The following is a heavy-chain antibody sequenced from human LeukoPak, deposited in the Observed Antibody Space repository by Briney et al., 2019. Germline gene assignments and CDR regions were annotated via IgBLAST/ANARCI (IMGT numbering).Heavy chain of an antibody. J-gene: IGHJ5*02. D-gene: IGHD3-16*01. Sequence: ASVKVSCKASGYTFTGYYMHWVRQAPGQGLEWMGWINPNSGGTNYAQKFQGRVTMTRDTSISTAYMELSRLRSDDTAVYYCARTTGGSHRRAGRMGPNCFDPWGQGTLVTVSS. CDR3: ARTTGGSHRRAGRMGPNCFDP. V-gene: IGHV1-2*02. CDR2: INPNSGGT. CDR1: GYTFTGYY.